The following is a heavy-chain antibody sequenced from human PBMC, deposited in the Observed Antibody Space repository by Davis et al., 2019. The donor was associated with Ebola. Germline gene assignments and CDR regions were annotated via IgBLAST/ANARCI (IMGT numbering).Heavy chain of an antibody. Sequence: MPSETLSLTCAVYGGSFSGYYWSWIRQPPGKGLEWIGDINHSGSTNYNPSLKSRVTISVDTSKNQFSLKLRSVTAADTAVYYCARGEYSGYDWNYYYYYGMDVWGQGTTVTVSS. CDR2: INHSGST. V-gene: IGHV4-34*01. CDR3: ARGEYSGYDWNYYYYYGMDV. J-gene: IGHJ6*02. CDR1: GGSFSGYY. D-gene: IGHD5-12*01.